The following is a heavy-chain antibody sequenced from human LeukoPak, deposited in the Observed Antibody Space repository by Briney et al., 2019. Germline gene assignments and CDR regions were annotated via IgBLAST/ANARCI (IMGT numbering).Heavy chain of an antibody. CDR2: IYYSGST. CDR3: ATILGSSWYQFDP. Sequence: SGTLSLTCAVSGGSISSYYWSWIRQPPGKGLEWIGYIYYSGSTNYNPSLKSRVTISVDTSKNQFSLKLTSVTAADTAVYYCATILGSSWYQFDPWGQGTLVTVSS. J-gene: IGHJ5*02. CDR1: GGSISSYY. V-gene: IGHV4-59*01. D-gene: IGHD6-13*01.